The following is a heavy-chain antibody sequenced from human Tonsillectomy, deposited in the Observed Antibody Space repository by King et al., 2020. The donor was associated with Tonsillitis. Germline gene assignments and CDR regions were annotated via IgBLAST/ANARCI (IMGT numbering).Heavy chain of an antibody. CDR2: INPNSGGT. J-gene: IGHJ3*02. Sequence: QLVQSGAEEKKPGASVKVSCKASGYTFSAHYVQCVRQAPGRGLEWMGWINPNSGGTNFAQKFQGRVTLTRDTSISTAYMQLNNLSSDDTAVYFCARDRGRYSIWDAFDIWGQGTMVTVSS. CDR3: ARDRGRYSIWDAFDI. CDR1: GYTFSAHY. V-gene: IGHV1-2*02. D-gene: IGHD4-11*01.